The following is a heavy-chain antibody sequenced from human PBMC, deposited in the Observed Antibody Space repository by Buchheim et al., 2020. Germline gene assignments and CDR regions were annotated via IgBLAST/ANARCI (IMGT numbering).Heavy chain of an antibody. J-gene: IGHJ4*02. V-gene: IGHV4-59*08. CDR3: ARQVGYTGTSYDYFDY. Sequence: QVQLQESGPGLVKPSETLSLTCTVSGGSINNYYWSWLRQPPGKGLEWIGYIYYTGSTHYSPSLKSRVTISLDTSTTQFSLKLSSVTAADTAVYYCARQVGYTGTSYDYFDYWGQGTL. D-gene: IGHD1-26*01. CDR2: IYYTGST. CDR1: GGSINNYY.